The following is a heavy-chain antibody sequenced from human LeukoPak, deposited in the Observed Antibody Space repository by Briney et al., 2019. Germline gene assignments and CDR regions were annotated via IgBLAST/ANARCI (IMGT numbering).Heavy chain of an antibody. CDR2: IYYSGST. CDR3: ARDFRRHSSGWYRGYYYGMDV. D-gene: IGHD6-19*01. Sequence: SETLSLTCAVSGGSISSYYWNWIRQPPGKGLEWIGYIYYSGSTNYNPSIKSRVTISVAPSKNQFSLKLRYVTAADTAVYYCARDFRRHSSGWYRGYYYGMDVWRQGTTVTVSS. V-gene: IGHV4-59*01. J-gene: IGHJ6*02. CDR1: GGSISSYY.